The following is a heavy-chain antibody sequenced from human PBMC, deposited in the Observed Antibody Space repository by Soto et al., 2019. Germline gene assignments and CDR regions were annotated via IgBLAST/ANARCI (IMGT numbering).Heavy chain of an antibody. D-gene: IGHD3-22*01. J-gene: IGHJ3*02. Sequence: EVQLLESGGGFVQPGGSLRLSCAASGFTFGSYAMTWVRQAPGKGLELVSSISGGGAGTYYADSVKGRFTISRDNSKNPLYMQLNSLRAADTAIYYCAKVNTMMVGSGNAFDMWGQGTMVTVSS. V-gene: IGHV3-23*01. CDR2: ISGGGAGT. CDR1: GFTFGSYA. CDR3: AKVNTMMVGSGNAFDM.